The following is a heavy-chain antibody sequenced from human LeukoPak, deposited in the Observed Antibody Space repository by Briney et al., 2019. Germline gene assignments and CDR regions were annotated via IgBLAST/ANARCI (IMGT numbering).Heavy chain of an antibody. CDR3: ARVHNSGWPYYFDY. J-gene: IGHJ4*02. CDR1: GFSLSSSGMC. V-gene: IGHV2-70*11. Sequence: RRSGPTLVNPTQTLTLTCTFSGFSLSSSGMCVSWIRQPPGKALEWLARIDWEDDKYYSTSLKTRLTISKDTSKNQVVLTMTNMDPVDTATYYCARVHNSGWPYYFDYWGQGTLVTVSS. CDR2: IDWEDDK. D-gene: IGHD6-19*01.